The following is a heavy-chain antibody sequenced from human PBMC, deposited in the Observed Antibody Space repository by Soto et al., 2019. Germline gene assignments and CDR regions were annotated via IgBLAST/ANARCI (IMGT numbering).Heavy chain of an antibody. V-gene: IGHV1-69*06. CDR1: GGTFSSYA. J-gene: IGHJ3*02. Sequence: SVKVSCKASGGTFSSYAISWVRQAPGQGLEWMGGIIPIFGTANYAQKFQGRVTITADKSTSTAYMELSSLRSEDTAVYYCARCQPVGYDSSGYEDDAFDIWGQGTMVTVSS. CDR2: IIPIFGTA. CDR3: ARCQPVGYDSSGYEDDAFDI. D-gene: IGHD3-22*01.